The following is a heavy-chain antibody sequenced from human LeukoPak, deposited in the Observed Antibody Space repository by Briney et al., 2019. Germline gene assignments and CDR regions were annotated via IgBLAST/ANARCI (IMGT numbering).Heavy chain of an antibody. V-gene: IGHV1-2*02. CDR2: LYPNSGGT. J-gene: IGHJ4*02. D-gene: IGHD5-12*01. CDR1: GYTFTGYH. CDR3: VGVTYSAYDDFDY. Sequence: ASVMVSCKASGYTFTGYHVHWVRQAPGQGLEWMGWLYPNSGGTKYAQKFQGRVTMTRDTSISTAYMELRGLRSDDTAVYYCVGVTYSAYDDFDYWGQGALVTVSS.